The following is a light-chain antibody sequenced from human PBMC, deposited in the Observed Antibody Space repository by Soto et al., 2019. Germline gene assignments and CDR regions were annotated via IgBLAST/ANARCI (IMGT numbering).Light chain of an antibody. CDR3: QQYGRSPPMYT. CDR2: GAS. J-gene: IGKJ2*01. V-gene: IGKV3-20*01. CDR1: QSVSSSY. Sequence: EIVLTQSPGTLSLSPRERATLSCRASQSVSSSYLAWYQQKPGQAPRLLIYGASSRATGIPDRFSGSGSGTDFTLTISRLEPEDFEVYYCQQYGRSPPMYTFGQGTKLEIK.